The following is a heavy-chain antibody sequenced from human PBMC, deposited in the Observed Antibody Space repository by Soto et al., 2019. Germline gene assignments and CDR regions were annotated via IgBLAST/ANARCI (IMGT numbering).Heavy chain of an antibody. CDR3: ASGDKKEDAFDI. CDR2: IYYSGST. V-gene: IGHV4-59*01. J-gene: IGHJ3*02. D-gene: IGHD7-27*01. Sequence: SETLSLTCTVSGGSISSYYWSWIRQPPGKGLEWIGHIYYSGSTNYNPSLKSRVTISVDTSKNQFSLKLISVTAADTDVYYCASGDKKEDAFDIWGQGTMVTVSS. CDR1: GGSISSYY.